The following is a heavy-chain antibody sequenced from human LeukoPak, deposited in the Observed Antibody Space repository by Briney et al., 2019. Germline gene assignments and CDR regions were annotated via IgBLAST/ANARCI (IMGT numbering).Heavy chain of an antibody. CDR2: IYYSGST. CDR1: GGSISSSSYY. D-gene: IGHD6-19*01. CDR3: ARDNPAVAGPFGFDP. V-gene: IGHV4-39*07. J-gene: IGHJ5*02. Sequence: SETLSLTCTVSGGSISSSSYYWGWIRQPPGKGLEWIGSIYYSGSTYYNPSLKSRVTISVDTSKNQFSLKLSSVTAADTAVYYCARDNPAVAGPFGFDPWGQGTLVTVSS.